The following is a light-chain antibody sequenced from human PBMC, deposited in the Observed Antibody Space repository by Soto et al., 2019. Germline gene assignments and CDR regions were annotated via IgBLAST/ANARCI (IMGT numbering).Light chain of an antibody. Sequence: DIQLTQSPSSLSASLGDRVTITCRASQTVSIYLNWYQQKLGKAPNLLIYAASNLQTGVPSRFSGSGSGTDFTLTISSLQTEDFATYYCQQSYSSPPTFGQGTKVEI. CDR3: QQSYSSPPT. CDR2: AAS. J-gene: IGKJ1*01. V-gene: IGKV1-39*01. CDR1: QTVSIY.